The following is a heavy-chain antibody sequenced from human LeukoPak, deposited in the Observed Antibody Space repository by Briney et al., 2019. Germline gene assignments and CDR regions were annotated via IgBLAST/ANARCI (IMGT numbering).Heavy chain of an antibody. CDR2: ISAYNGNT. CDR3: ARHDCSSTSCYGNFDY. V-gene: IGHV1-18*01. CDR1: GYTFTSYG. D-gene: IGHD2-2*01. Sequence: GASVKVSCKASGYTFTSYGISWVRQVPGQGLEWMGGISAYNGNTNYAQKLQGRVTMTTDTSTSTAYMELRSLRSDDTAVYYCARHDCSSTSCYGNFDYWGQGTLVTVSS. J-gene: IGHJ4*02.